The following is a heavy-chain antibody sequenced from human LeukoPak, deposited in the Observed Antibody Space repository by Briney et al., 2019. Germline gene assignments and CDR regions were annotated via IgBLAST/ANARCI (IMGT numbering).Heavy chain of an antibody. CDR3: ARGESSGWYKVSYYYYGMDV. D-gene: IGHD6-19*01. CDR1: GYTFTSYD. J-gene: IGHJ6*02. Sequence: ASVKVSCKASGYTFTSYDIYWVRQATGQGLEWMGWMNPNSGNTGYAQKFQGRVTMTRNTSISTAYMELSSLRSEDTAVYYCARGESSGWYKVSYYYYGMDVWGQGTTVTVSS. CDR2: MNPNSGNT. V-gene: IGHV1-8*01.